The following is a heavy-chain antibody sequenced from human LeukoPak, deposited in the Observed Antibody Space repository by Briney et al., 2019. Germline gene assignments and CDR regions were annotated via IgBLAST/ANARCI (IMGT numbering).Heavy chain of an antibody. Sequence: SETLSLTCTVSGGSISSYYWSWIRQPPGKGLEWIGYIYYSGSTNYNPSLKSRVTISVDTSKNQFSLKLSSVTAADTAVYYCARRGQYYYGSGSPLPGVYFDYWGQGTLVTVSS. J-gene: IGHJ4*02. V-gene: IGHV4-59*01. CDR2: IYYSGST. D-gene: IGHD3-10*01. CDR1: GGSISSYY. CDR3: ARRGQYYYGSGSPLPGVYFDY.